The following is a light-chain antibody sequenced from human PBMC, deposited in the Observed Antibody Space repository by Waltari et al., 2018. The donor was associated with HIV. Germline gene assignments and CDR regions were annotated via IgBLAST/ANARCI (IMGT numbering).Light chain of an antibody. CDR1: RSILYNSNNKNY. V-gene: IGKV4-1*01. CDR3: QQYFNAPIT. CDR2: WAS. Sequence: DIVMTQSPDSLALSLGERATINCKSSRSILYNSNNKNYLAWYQQKPGQPPQLLLYWASTREFGVPDRFSGSGSGTNVTLTISSLQTEDGAGYYCQQYFNAPITFGGGTRVEI. J-gene: IGKJ4*01.